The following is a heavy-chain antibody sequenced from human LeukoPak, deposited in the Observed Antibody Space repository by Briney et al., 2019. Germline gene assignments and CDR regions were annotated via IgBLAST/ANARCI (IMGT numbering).Heavy chain of an antibody. CDR3: ARGLRSSYYADY. J-gene: IGHJ4*02. Sequence: PGGSLRLSCAASGFTFSDYYMSWVRQAPGKGLEWVSVIYSGGSTYYADSVKGRFTISRDDSKNTLYLQMNSLRAEDTAVYYCARGLRSSYYADYWGQGTLVTVSS. CDR1: GFTFSDYY. CDR2: IYSGGST. D-gene: IGHD3-10*01. V-gene: IGHV3-53*01.